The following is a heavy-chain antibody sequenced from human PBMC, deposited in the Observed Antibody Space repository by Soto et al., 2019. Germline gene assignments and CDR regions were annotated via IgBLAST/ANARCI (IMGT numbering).Heavy chain of an antibody. CDR3: ARDQEGITMIVGGT. Sequence: QVQLVQSGAEVKKPGASVKVSCKASGDIFTSYGISWVRQAPGQGLEWMGWISAYNGNTNYAQKFQGRVTMTTDTATSTGYMELRSLRSDDPAVYYCARDQEGITMIVGGTWGQGTLVTVSS. V-gene: IGHV1-18*01. J-gene: IGHJ5*02. CDR2: ISAYNGNT. CDR1: GDIFTSYG. D-gene: IGHD3-22*01.